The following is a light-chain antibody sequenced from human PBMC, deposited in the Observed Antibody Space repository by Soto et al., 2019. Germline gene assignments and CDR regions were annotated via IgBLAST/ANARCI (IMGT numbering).Light chain of an antibody. CDR1: SSDVGGYNY. CDR3: SSYTSSSTTVV. V-gene: IGLV2-14*01. Sequence: QSVLTQPASVPGSPGQSITISCTGTSSDVGGYNYVSWYQQHPGKAPKLMIYEVSNRPSGVSNRFSGSKSGNTASLTISGLQAEDEADYYCSSYTSSSTTVVFGGGTKVTV. CDR2: EVS. J-gene: IGLJ2*01.